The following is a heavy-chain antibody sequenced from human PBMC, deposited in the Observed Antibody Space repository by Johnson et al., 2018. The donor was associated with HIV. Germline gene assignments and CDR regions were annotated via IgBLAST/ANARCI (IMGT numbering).Heavy chain of an antibody. J-gene: IGHJ3*02. CDR2: IYSGGST. D-gene: IGHD1-26*01. V-gene: IGHV3-66*02. CDR3: ARYGISFVGATTVKWAFDI. Sequence: EVQLVESGGGLVKPGGSLRLSCAASGFTVSSDYMSWVRQAPGKGLEWVSVIYSGGSTYYADSVKGRFTISRDNSKNTVSLQMIILRPKDTGVYYCARYGISFVGATTVKWAFDIWGQGTMVTVSS. CDR1: GFTVSSDY.